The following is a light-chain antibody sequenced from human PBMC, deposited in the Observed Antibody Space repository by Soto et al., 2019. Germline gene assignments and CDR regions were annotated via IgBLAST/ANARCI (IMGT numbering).Light chain of an antibody. Sequence: EVVLTQSPGALSLSPGEGVTLSCRASQNIRGNELAWYRQKRGQAPRLLMYGGSTRADGIPDRFSGRGTGTNFTLTISRLEPEDSAVYYCQDYGTSHPWTFGQGIKLEIK. CDR1: QNIRGNE. CDR3: QDYGTSHPWT. CDR2: GGS. V-gene: IGKV3-20*01. J-gene: IGKJ1*01.